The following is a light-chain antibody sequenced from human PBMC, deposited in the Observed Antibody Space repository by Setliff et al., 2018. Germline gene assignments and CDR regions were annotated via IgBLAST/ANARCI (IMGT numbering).Light chain of an antibody. Sequence: QAVVTQEPSLTVSPGGTVTLTCGSSTGTVTSGHYPYWFQQKPGQAPKTLIYDTSEKYSWTPARFSGPLLGGKAALTLSGAQPEDEADYYCFLSYSGIVIFGGGTKVTVL. CDR1: TGTVTSGHY. CDR3: FLSYSGIVI. J-gene: IGLJ2*01. CDR2: DTS. V-gene: IGLV7-46*01.